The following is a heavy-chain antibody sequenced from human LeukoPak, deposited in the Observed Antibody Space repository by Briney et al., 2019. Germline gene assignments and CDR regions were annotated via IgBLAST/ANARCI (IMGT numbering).Heavy chain of an antibody. V-gene: IGHV4-59*01. J-gene: IGHJ3*02. CDR2: IYYSGST. Sequence: SETLSLSWSVAGGSIISYYWSWIRQPPGKGLEWIGYIYYSGSTNYNPSLKSRVTISVDTSKNQFSLKLSSVTAADTAVYYCARESDYYGSGSIWGQGTMVTVSS. CDR1: GGSIISYY. D-gene: IGHD3-10*01. CDR3: ARESDYYGSGSI.